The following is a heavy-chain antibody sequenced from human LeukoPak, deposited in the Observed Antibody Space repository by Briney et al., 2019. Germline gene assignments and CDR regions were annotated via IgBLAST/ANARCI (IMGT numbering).Heavy chain of an antibody. CDR1: GFTFSSYG. CDR2: IWYDGSNK. D-gene: IGHD3-22*01. Sequence: GGSLRLSCAASGFTFSSYGMHWVRQAPGKGLEWVAVIWYDGSNKYYADSVKGRFTISRDNSKNTLYLQMNSLRAEDTAVYYCARDYDSSGYYSAFDYWGQGTLVTVSS. J-gene: IGHJ4*02. V-gene: IGHV3-33*01. CDR3: ARDYDSSGYYSAFDY.